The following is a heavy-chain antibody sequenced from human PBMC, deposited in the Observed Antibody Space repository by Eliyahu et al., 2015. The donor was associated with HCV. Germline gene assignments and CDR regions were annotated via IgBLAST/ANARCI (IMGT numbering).Heavy chain of an antibody. J-gene: IGHJ6*02. D-gene: IGHD6-13*01. V-gene: IGHV3-48*03. CDR3: ARYPIAAAGFYYYYYGMDV. CDR2: ISSSGSTI. Sequence: EVQLVESGGGLVQPGGSLRXXCAASGFPFSSXEINWVRQXPGKGLEWVSYISSSGSTIYYADSVKGRFTISRDNAKNSLYLQMNSLRAEDTAVYYCARYPIAAAGFYYYYYGMDVWGQGTTVTVSS. CDR1: GFPFSSXE.